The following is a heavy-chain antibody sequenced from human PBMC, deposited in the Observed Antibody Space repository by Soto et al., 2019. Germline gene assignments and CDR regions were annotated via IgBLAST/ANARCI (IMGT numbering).Heavy chain of an antibody. CDR2: VSYDGSKE. D-gene: IGHD3-10*01. Sequence: PGGSLRLSCAASGFIFSNYGMHWVRQAPGKGLEWVAVVSYDGSKEYHADSVKGRFTISRDFSKKTVYLQMNSLRAEDTAVYYCAKDIALVRGVIIDMDVWGQGTTVTVSS. V-gene: IGHV3-30*18. CDR1: GFIFSNYG. J-gene: IGHJ6*02. CDR3: AKDIALVRGVIIDMDV.